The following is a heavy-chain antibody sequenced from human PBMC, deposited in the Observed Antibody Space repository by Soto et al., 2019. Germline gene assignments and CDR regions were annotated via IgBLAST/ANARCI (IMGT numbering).Heavy chain of an antibody. Sequence: ASVKVSCKASGYTFTSYGISWVRQAPGQGLEWMGWISAYNGNTNYAQKLQGRVTMTTDTSTSTAYMELRSLRSDDTAVYYCARDPFGYCSGGSCLQTVYTHKGGWFDPWGQGTLVTVSS. CDR1: GYTFTSYG. V-gene: IGHV1-18*01. D-gene: IGHD2-15*01. J-gene: IGHJ5*02. CDR2: ISAYNGNT. CDR3: ARDPFGYCSGGSCLQTVYTHKGGWFDP.